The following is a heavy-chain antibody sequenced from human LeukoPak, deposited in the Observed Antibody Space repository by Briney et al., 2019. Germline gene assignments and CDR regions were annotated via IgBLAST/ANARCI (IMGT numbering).Heavy chain of an antibody. CDR3: AKDGITMVRGVIRPYYYYGMDV. J-gene: IGHJ6*04. V-gene: IGHV3-23*01. Sequence: GGSLRLSCAASGFTFSSYAMSWVRQAPGKGLEWVSAISGSGGCTYYADSVKGRFTISRDNSKNTLYLQMNSLRAEDTAVYYCAKDGITMVRGVIRPYYYYGMDVWGKGTTVTVSS. CDR1: GFTFSSYA. D-gene: IGHD3-10*01. CDR2: ISGSGGCT.